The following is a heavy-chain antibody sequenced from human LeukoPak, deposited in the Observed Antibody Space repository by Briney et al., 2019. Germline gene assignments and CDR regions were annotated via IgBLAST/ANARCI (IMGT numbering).Heavy chain of an antibody. V-gene: IGHV1-24*01. Sequence: ASVKVSGKVSGYTLTELSMHWVRQAPGKGLEWMGGFDPEYGETSYAQKFQGRVTMTEDTSADTAYMELSSLRPEDTAVYYCATDLRCSSASCDGPHWFDPWGQGTLVTVSS. CDR2: FDPEYGET. J-gene: IGHJ5*02. D-gene: IGHD2-2*01. CDR3: ATDLRCSSASCDGPHWFDP. CDR1: GYTLTELS.